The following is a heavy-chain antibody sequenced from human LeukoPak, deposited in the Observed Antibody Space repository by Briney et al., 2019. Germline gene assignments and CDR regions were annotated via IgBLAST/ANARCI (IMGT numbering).Heavy chain of an antibody. CDR3: ARHVGLYSDFDA. J-gene: IGHJ5*02. Sequence: GESRKISCKGSGYHFPTYWIAWVRQMPGKGLECMGIIYPGDSDTRYSPSFQGQVTISADKSISTAYLQWSSLKASDTATYYCARHVGLYSDFDAWGQGTLVTVSS. V-gene: IGHV5-51*01. CDR1: GYHFPTYW. CDR2: IYPGDSDT. D-gene: IGHD4-17*01.